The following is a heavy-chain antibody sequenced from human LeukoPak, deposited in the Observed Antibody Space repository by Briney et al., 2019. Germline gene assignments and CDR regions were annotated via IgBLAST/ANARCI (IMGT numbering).Heavy chain of an antibody. CDR3: ARDRGGNWVDALEI. D-gene: IGHD1-1*01. CDR2: ISSRSFTI. J-gene: IGHJ3*02. Sequence: GGSLRLSCAASGFTFSSYSMNWVRQAPGKGLEWVSYISSRSFTIYYADSVKGRFTISRDNAKNSLYLQMNSLTDEDTAVYYCARDRGGNWVDALEIWGQGTMVTVSS. CDR1: GFTFSSYS. V-gene: IGHV3-48*02.